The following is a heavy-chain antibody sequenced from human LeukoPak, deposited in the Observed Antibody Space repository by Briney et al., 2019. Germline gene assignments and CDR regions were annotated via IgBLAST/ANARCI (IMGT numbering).Heavy chain of an antibody. D-gene: IGHD6-19*01. Sequence: GGSLRLSCVASGFTFTDAWMTWVRQSPGMGLEWVGRIKSNTNGGTSDHAAPVKGRFTISRDDSKNTLYLQMNSLKPEDTAMYYCTTHSVTVTGTHFWGQGALVTVSS. CDR3: TTHSVTVTGTHF. V-gene: IGHV3-15*07. CDR1: GFTFTDAW. J-gene: IGHJ4*02. CDR2: IKSNTNGGTS.